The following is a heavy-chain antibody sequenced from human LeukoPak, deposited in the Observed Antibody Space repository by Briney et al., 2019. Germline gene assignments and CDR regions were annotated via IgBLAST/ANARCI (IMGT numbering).Heavy chain of an antibody. Sequence: ASVKVSCKTSGFNFTSSAVQWVRQAPGQGLEWMGWINSYNGDTNYAQKFQGRVTLTTDTSTSTAYMELRSLRSDDTAVYYCASAGIDRWELLTHAFDIWGQGTMVTVSS. CDR3: ASAGIDRWELLTHAFDI. V-gene: IGHV1-18*01. J-gene: IGHJ3*02. CDR1: GFNFTSSA. CDR2: INSYNGDT. D-gene: IGHD4-23*01.